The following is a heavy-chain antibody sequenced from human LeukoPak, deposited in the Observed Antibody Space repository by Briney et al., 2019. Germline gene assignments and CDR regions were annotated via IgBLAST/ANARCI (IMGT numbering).Heavy chain of an antibody. CDR1: GGSFSGYY. CDR2: INHSGST. CDR3: ARGYCSGGSCYWSSGSYFDY. J-gene: IGHJ4*02. Sequence: PSETLSLTCAVYGGSFSGYYWSWIRQPPGKGLEWIGEINHSGSTNYNPSLKSRVTLSVDTSKNQFSRKLSSVTAADTAVYYCARGYCSGGSCYWSSGSYFDYWGQGTLVTVSS. V-gene: IGHV4-34*01. D-gene: IGHD2-15*01.